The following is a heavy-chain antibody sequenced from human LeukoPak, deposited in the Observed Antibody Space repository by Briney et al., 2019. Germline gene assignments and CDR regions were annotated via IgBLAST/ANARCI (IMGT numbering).Heavy chain of an antibody. CDR3: AKGHYYDFWSGYSEDSFDI. Sequence: GGSLRLSCAASGFTVSTSFMSWVRQAPGKGLEWVSVIYSGGSTYYADSVKGRFTISRGNSKNSLYLQMNSLRTEDTALYYCAKGHYYDFWSGYSEDSFDIWGQGTMVTVSS. D-gene: IGHD3-3*01. CDR1: GFTVSTSF. J-gene: IGHJ3*02. CDR2: IYSGGST. V-gene: IGHV3-53*05.